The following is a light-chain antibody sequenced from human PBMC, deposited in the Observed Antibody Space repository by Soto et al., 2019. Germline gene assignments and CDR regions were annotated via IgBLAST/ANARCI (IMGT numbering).Light chain of an antibody. J-gene: IGKJ3*01. V-gene: IGKV1-39*01. Sequence: DIRMTQSPSSLSASVGDRVTITCRASQSISTYLNWYQQKPGKAPELLIYAASTLQSGVPLRFSGSGSGTDFTLTISTLQPEDFASYFCQQSYSTPFTFGPGTKVDIK. CDR1: QSISTY. CDR3: QQSYSTPFT. CDR2: AAS.